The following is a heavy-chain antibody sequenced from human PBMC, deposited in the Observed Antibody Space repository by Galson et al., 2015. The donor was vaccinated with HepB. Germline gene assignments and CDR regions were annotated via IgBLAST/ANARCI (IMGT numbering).Heavy chain of an antibody. Sequence: SETLSLTCTVSGGSISSYYWSWIRQPPGKGLEWIGYIYYSGSTNYNPSLKSRVTISVDTSKNQFSLKLSSVTAADTAVYYCARVPHSFVVVPAADDAFDIWGQGTMVTVSS. J-gene: IGHJ3*02. V-gene: IGHV4-59*08. D-gene: IGHD2-2*01. CDR1: GGSISSYY. CDR3: ARVPHSFVVVPAADDAFDI. CDR2: IYYSGST.